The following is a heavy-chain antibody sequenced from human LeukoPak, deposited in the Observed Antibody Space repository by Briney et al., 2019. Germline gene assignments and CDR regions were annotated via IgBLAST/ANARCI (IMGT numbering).Heavy chain of an antibody. V-gene: IGHV3-48*01. CDR3: ASDLTIFGVVTPLGD. D-gene: IGHD3-3*01. J-gene: IGHJ4*02. CDR2: ISSSSSTI. CDR1: VFTFSSYS. Sequence: GGSLRLSCAASVFTFSSYSMNWVRQAPGKGLEWVSYISSSSSTIYYADSVKGPFTISRDNAKNSLYLQMHSLRAEDTAVYYCASDLTIFGVVTPLGDWGKGTLVTVSS.